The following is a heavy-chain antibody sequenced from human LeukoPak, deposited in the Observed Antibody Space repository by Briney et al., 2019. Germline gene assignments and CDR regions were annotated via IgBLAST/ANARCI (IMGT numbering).Heavy chain of an antibody. Sequence: SSVKVSCKASEAPVSSYAISWVRQAPGQGLEWMGRIIPIFGTANYAQKFQGRVTITTDESTSTAYMELSSLRSEDTAVYYCAREGSGYQLNWFDPWGQGTLVTVSS. CDR3: AREGSGYQLNWFDP. V-gene: IGHV1-69*05. D-gene: IGHD3-22*01. J-gene: IGHJ5*02. CDR2: IIPIFGTA. CDR1: EAPVSSYA.